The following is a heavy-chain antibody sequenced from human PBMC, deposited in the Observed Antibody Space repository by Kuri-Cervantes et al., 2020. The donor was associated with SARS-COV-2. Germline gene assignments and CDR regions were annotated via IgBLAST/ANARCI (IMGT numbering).Heavy chain of an antibody. CDR2: ISSSSGYI. CDR1: GFTFSSYA. J-gene: IGHJ4*02. Sequence: GESLKISCAASGFTFSSYAMNWVRQAPGKGLEWVSSISSSSGYIYYADSVKGRFTISRDNAKNSLYLQMNSLRAEDTAVYYCARVPNVVPAAIGGGYWGQGTLVTVSS. CDR3: ARVPNVVPAAIGGGY. V-gene: IGHV3-21*01. D-gene: IGHD2-2*02.